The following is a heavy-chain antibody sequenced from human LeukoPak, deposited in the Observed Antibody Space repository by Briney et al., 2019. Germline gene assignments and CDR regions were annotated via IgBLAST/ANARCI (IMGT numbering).Heavy chain of an antibody. Sequence: PSETLSLTCTVSGGSINGGNYYWTWIRQPAGKGLEWIGRISPSGTTNYSPSLTSRVTISVDTSKNQFSLKLSFVTAADTAVYYCARVSYQEGADYWGQGTLVTVSS. CDR2: ISPSGTT. V-gene: IGHV4-61*02. J-gene: IGHJ4*02. CDR1: GGSINGGNYY. CDR3: ARVSYQEGADY. D-gene: IGHD2-2*01.